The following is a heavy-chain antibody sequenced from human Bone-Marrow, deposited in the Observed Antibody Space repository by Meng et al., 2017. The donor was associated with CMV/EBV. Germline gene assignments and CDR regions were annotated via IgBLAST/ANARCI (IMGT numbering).Heavy chain of an antibody. V-gene: IGHV3-23*01. CDR1: GFTFRGYA. D-gene: IGHD2-2*01. CDR2: ISGSGGST. J-gene: IGHJ4*02. Sequence: GGSLRPSCATPGFTFRGYAMSWVRQAPGKGLEWVSVISGSGGSTYYADSVKGRFTISRDNSKITPYLQMNSLRAEDTAVYYCAKGSDCSSTSCTKKGSWDDWGQATLVTVSS. CDR3: AKGSDCSSTSCTKKGSWDD.